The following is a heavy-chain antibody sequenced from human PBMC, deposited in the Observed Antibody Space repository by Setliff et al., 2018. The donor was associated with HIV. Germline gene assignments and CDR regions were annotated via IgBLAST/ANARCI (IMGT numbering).Heavy chain of an antibody. CDR1: GGTFRNFA. V-gene: IGHV1-69*13. CDR3: AKKGSNFGDPFDI. J-gene: IGHJ3*02. Sequence: SVKVSFKASGGTFRNFAVSWVRQAPGQGLEWMGGIIPVLGRPNYAQKFQGRVTIIADESASTAYMEVSSLRPDDTAIYYCAKKGSNFGDPFDIWGQGTMVTVSS. D-gene: IGHD1-1*01. CDR2: IIPVLGRP.